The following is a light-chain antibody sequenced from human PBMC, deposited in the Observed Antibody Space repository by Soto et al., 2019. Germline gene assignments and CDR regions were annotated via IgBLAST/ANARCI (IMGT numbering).Light chain of an antibody. V-gene: IGLV2-8*01. CDR1: SSDIGGNNY. Sequence: QSALTQPPSASGSPGQSVTISCTGTSSDIGGNNYVSWYQQHPGKAPKLIIYEVIKRPSGVPDRFSGSKSDNTASLTVSGLQAEDEADYYCSSYAGTNNYVFGAGTKLTVL. CDR3: SSYAGTNNYV. J-gene: IGLJ1*01. CDR2: EVI.